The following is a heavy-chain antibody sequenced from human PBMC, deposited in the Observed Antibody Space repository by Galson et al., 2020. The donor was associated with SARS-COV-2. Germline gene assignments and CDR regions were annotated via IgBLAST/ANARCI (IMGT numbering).Heavy chain of an antibody. CDR2: IWYDGSNK. Sequence: TGGSLRLSCAASGFTFSSYGMHWVRHAPGKGLEWVAVIWYDGSNKYYADSVKGRFTISRDNSKNTLYLQMNSLRAEDTAVYYCAREGIVGATSGMDVWGQGTTVTVSS. J-gene: IGHJ6*02. CDR3: AREGIVGATSGMDV. CDR1: GFTFSSYG. V-gene: IGHV3-33*01. D-gene: IGHD1-26*01.